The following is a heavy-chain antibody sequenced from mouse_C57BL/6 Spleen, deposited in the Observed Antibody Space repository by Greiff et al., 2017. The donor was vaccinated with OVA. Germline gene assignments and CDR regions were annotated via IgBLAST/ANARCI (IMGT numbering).Heavy chain of an antibody. CDR1: GFTFSDYG. D-gene: IGHD1-1*01. V-gene: IGHV5-17*01. CDR2: ISSGSSTI. J-gene: IGHJ4*01. CDR3: ARNYADYAMDY. Sequence: EVKLMESGGGLVKPGGSLKLSCAASGFTFSDYGMHWVRQAPEKGLEWVAYISSGSSTIYYADTVKGRFTISRDNAKNTLFLQMTSLRSEDTAMYYCARNYADYAMDYWGQGTSVTVPS.